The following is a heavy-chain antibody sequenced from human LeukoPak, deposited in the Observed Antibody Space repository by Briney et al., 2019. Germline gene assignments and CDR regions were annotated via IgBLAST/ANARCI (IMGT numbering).Heavy chain of an antibody. Sequence: GASVKVSCKASGYTFTSYYMHWVRQAPGQGLEWMGIINPSGGSTSCAQKFQGRVTMTRDTSTSTVYMELSSLRSEDTAVYYCARDLSSDYDFWSDLRSAFDIWGQGTMVTVSS. CDR2: INPSGGST. CDR3: ARDLSSDYDFWSDLRSAFDI. CDR1: GYTFTSYY. V-gene: IGHV1-46*01. D-gene: IGHD3-3*01. J-gene: IGHJ3*02.